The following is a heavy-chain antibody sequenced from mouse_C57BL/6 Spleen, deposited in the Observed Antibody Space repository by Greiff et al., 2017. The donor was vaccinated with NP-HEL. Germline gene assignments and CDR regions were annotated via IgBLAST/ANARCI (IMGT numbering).Heavy chain of an antibody. J-gene: IGHJ4*01. D-gene: IGHD1-1*01. Sequence: EVKLMESGGGLVQPGGSLSLSCAASGFTFTDYYMSWVRQPPGKALEWLGFIRNKANGYTTEYSASVKGRFTISRDNSQSILDRQMNALRAEDSATYYCARYYGDAMDYWGQGTSVTVSS. CDR2: IRNKANGYTT. CDR1: GFTFTDYY. CDR3: ARYYGDAMDY. V-gene: IGHV7-3*01.